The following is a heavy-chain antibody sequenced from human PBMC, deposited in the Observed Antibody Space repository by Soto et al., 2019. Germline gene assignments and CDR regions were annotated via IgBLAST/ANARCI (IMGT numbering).Heavy chain of an antibody. CDR3: ARETRLGSFSKIGYYYYGLHV. V-gene: IGHV1-69*13. Sequence: SVKVSCKASGGTFSTYAISWLRQAPGQGLEWMGGIIPICGSTSYAQRFQGRLTLAADESTSTAYMELSSLTSDDTDVYSCARETRLGSFSKIGYYYYGLHVSGPGTTGTVCS. D-gene: IGHD3-10*01. J-gene: IGHJ6*02. CDR2: IIPICGST. CDR1: GGTFSTYA.